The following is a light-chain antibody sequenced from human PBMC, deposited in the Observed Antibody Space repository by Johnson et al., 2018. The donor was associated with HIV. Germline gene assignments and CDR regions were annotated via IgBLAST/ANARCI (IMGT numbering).Light chain of an antibody. V-gene: IGLV1-51*02. J-gene: IGLJ1*01. CDR3: GTWDSSLSTGGV. CDR2: KDN. Sequence: QSVLTQPPSVSAAPGQKVTISCSGSSSTIGNNFVSWYQVLPGTAPKLLIYKDNERPSGIPDRFSGYKSGTSATLGITGLQPGDEADYYCGTWDSSLSTGGVFGTGTKVTVL. CDR1: SSTIGNNF.